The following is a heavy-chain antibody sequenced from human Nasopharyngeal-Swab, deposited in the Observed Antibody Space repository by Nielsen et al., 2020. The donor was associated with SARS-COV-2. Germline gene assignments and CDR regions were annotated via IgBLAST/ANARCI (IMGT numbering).Heavy chain of an antibody. J-gene: IGHJ4*02. D-gene: IGHD3-22*01. CDR2: IWYDGSNK. Sequence: GESLKISCAASGFTFSSYGMHWVRQAPGKGLEWVAVIWYDGSNKYYADSVKGRFTISRDNSKNTLYLQMNSLRAEDTAVYYCAKSYYYDSSGYYLGGQGTLVTVSS. CDR3: AKSYYYDSSGYYL. V-gene: IGHV3-33*06. CDR1: GFTFSSYG.